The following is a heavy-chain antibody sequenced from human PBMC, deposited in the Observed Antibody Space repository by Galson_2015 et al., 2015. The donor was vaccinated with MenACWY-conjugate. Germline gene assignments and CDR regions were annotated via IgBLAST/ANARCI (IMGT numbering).Heavy chain of an antibody. CDR2: IYYSGNT. CDR3: VRDRSAKNTYYFDY. J-gene: IGHJ4*02. V-gene: IGHV4-39*07. D-gene: IGHD2/OR15-2a*01. Sequence: SETLSLTCTVSGDSISSANYYWGWVRQPPGKGLEWIGNIYYSGNTYYNPSLESRVTISEDTSKNQFSLNLISVTAADTAVYFCVRDRSAKNTYYFDYWGQGTLVTVSS. CDR1: GDSISSANYY.